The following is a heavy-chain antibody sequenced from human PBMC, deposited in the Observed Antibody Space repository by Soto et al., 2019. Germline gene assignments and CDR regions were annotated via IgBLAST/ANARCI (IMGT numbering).Heavy chain of an antibody. J-gene: IGHJ5*02. Sequence: SETLSLTFSVYGGSVKGYYWNWIRQPPGKGLEWIGEINHTGGTHYNPSLKSRVTMSVDTSKNQFSLRLSSVTAADTAIYYCATRITVFGLLIPPFDPWGQGTQVTVSS. D-gene: IGHD3-3*01. CDR2: INHTGGT. CDR3: ATRITVFGLLIPPFDP. V-gene: IGHV4-34*10. CDR1: GGSVKGYY.